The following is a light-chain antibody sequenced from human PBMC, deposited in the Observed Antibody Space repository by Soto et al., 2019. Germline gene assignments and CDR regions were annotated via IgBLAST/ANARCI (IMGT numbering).Light chain of an antibody. J-gene: IGLJ1*01. CDR3: CSYAGSYTHV. CDR1: MRDVGGYNL. Sequence: QSALTQPASVSGSPGQSITISCAGTMRDVGGYNLVSWYQQHPGRAPQLILYEVRNRPSGISFRFSGSKSGNTASLTISGLQAEDEADYYCCSYAGSYTHVFGTGTKLTVL. V-gene: IGLV2-14*01. CDR2: EVR.